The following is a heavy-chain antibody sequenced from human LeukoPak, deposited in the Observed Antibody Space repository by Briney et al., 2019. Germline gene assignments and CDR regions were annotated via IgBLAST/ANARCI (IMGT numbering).Heavy chain of an antibody. Sequence: LGESLKISCTASGYDFANSWIGWVRQMPGKGLEWMGIIYPRDSDTIYSPSFQGQVTISADKSIRTAYLQWSSLTASDTAMYHCARGERAMATRKAGFDYWGQGTLVTVSS. CDR3: ARGERAMATRKAGFDY. CDR2: IYPRDSDT. V-gene: IGHV5-51*01. D-gene: IGHD5-24*01. CDR1: GYDFANSW. J-gene: IGHJ4*02.